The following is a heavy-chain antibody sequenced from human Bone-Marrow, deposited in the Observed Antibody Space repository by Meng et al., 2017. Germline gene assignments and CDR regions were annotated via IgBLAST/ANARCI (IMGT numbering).Heavy chain of an antibody. CDR2: IYYSGST. V-gene: IGHV4-59*01. CDR1: GGSISSYY. D-gene: IGHD3-22*01. Sequence: GSLRLSCTVSGGSISSYYWSWIRQPPGKGLEWIGYIYYSGSTNYNPSLKSRVTISVDTSKNQFSLKLSSVTAADTAVYYCARDAPNYYDDAFDIWGQGTMVTVSS. J-gene: IGHJ3*02. CDR3: ARDAPNYYDDAFDI.